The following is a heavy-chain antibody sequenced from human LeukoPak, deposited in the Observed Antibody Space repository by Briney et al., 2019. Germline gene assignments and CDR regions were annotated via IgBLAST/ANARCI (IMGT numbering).Heavy chain of an antibody. CDR2: IRSAVDTT. D-gene: IGHD4-23*01. CDR1: GFTISNYG. Sequence: GGSLRLSCAASGFTISNYGVSWVRQAPGKGLEWISGIRSAVDTTHYADSVKGRFIISRDNAKNTLYLQMNSLRVEDTAVYYCARGRPHGNDYWGQGTLVTVSS. CDR3: ARGRPHGNDY. J-gene: IGHJ4*02. V-gene: IGHV3-23*01.